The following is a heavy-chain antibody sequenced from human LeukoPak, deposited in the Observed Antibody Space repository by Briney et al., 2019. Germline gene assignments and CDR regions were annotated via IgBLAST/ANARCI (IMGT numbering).Heavy chain of an antibody. CDR3: AKAQFLGYSNSYYFDY. V-gene: IGHV3-23*01. CDR2: ISGSGGST. CDR1: GFTFSSYA. D-gene: IGHD4-11*01. J-gene: IGHJ4*02. Sequence: GGSLRLSCAASGFTFSSYAMSWVRQAPGKGLEWVSAISGSGGSTYYADSVKGRFTISRDNSKNTLYLQMNSLRAEDTAVYYRAKAQFLGYSNSYYFDYWGQGTLVTVSS.